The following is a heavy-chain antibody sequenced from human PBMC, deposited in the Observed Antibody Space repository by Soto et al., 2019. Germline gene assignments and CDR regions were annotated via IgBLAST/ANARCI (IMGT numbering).Heavy chain of an antibody. CDR2: INAANGDT. Sequence: QVQLVQSGTEVKKPGASVKVSCKASGYTFTSYGIHWVRQAPGQRLEWMGWINAANGDTKYSPKFQGRATTTRDTSASTAYMELSSLRSEDTAVYYCVRRHVSATGIDWFDPWGQGTLVTVSS. J-gene: IGHJ5*02. D-gene: IGHD6-13*01. CDR3: VRRHVSATGIDWFDP. V-gene: IGHV1-3*01. CDR1: GYTFTSYG.